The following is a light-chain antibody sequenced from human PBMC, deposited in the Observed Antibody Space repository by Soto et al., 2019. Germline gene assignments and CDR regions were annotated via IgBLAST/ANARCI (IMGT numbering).Light chain of an antibody. V-gene: IGKV3-20*01. CDR3: QQFGSSPRT. Sequence: EIVLTQSPATLSLSPGERATLSCRASQSVGSDYVAWYQHRPGQAPRLLFSGIFRRATGIPDRFSGSGSGTDFTLTINRLEPEDFAVYYCQQFGSSPRTFGQGTKVHIK. CDR2: GIF. CDR1: QSVGSDY. J-gene: IGKJ1*01.